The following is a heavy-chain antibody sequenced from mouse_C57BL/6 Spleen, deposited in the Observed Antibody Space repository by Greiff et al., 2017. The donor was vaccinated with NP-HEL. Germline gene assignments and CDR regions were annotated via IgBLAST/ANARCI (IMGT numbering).Heavy chain of an antibody. CDR2: INPNNGGT. CDR1: GYTFTDYN. D-gene: IGHD2-2*01. J-gene: IGHJ1*03. V-gene: IGHV1-18*01. Sequence: EVQLQESGPELVKPGASVKIPCKASGYTFTDYNMDWVKQSHGKSLEWIGDINPNNGGTIYNQKFKGKATLTVDKSSSTAYMELRSLTSEDTAVYYCARKKMVTGYWYFDVWGTGTTVTVSS. CDR3: ARKKMVTGYWYFDV.